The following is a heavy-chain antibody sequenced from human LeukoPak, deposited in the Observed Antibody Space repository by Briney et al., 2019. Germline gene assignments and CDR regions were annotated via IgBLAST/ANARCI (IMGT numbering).Heavy chain of an antibody. CDR2: ISSSSSSYI. CDR1: GFTFSSYN. Sequence: GGSLRLSCAASGFTFSSYNMNWVRQAPGKGLEWVSSISSSSSSYIYYADSVKGRFTISRDNAKNSLYLQMSSLRAEDTAVYYCARDRDYYYNSGRNDAFDIWGQGTMVTVSS. CDR3: ARDRDYYYNSGRNDAFDI. V-gene: IGHV3-21*01. D-gene: IGHD3-10*01. J-gene: IGHJ3*02.